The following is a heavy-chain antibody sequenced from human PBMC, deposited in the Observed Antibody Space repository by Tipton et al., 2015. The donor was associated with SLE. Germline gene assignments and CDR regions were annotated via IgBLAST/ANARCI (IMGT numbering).Heavy chain of an antibody. V-gene: IGHV4-39*07. CDR1: DGSISTTNYY. D-gene: IGHD3-16*01. CDR2: IFYTGST. Sequence: TLSLTCSVSDGSISTTNYYWGWLRQPPGKGLEWIGSIFYTGSTYYNPSLRRRVTMSIATSQNQFSLKLTSVTAADTAVYYCATGIIVKFSGSLPIYAYSTWGQGTMVTVSS. CDR3: ATGIIVKFSGSLPIYAYST. J-gene: IGHJ3*01.